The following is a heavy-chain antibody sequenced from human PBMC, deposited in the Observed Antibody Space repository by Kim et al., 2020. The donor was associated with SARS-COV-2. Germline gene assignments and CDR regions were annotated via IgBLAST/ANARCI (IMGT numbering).Heavy chain of an antibody. CDR3: ARDVGGNLEN. D-gene: IGHD3-16*01. CDR1: GFSFSNYW. CDR2: IKYDESDR. V-gene: IGHV3-7*01. J-gene: IGHJ4*02. Sequence: GGSLRLSCIASGFSFSNYWMAWVRQAPGKGPEWVANIKYDESDRYYVDSVKGRFIISRDNGKRSLYLQMDSRIAEATALYYCARDVGGNLENWGPGSLGT.